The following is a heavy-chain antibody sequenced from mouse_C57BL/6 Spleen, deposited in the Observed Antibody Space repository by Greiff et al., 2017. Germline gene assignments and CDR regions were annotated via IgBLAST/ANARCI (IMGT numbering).Heavy chain of an antibody. CDR1: GYAFSSYW. CDR2: IYPGDGDT. J-gene: IGHJ2*01. Sequence: QVQLKQSGAELVKPGASVKISCTASGYAFSSYWMNWVKQRPGKGLEWIGQIYPGDGDTNYNGKFKGKATLTADKSSSTAYMQLSSLTSEDSAVYFCARTTVVEGYFDYWGQGTTLTVSS. CDR3: ARTTVVEGYFDY. D-gene: IGHD1-1*01. V-gene: IGHV1-80*01.